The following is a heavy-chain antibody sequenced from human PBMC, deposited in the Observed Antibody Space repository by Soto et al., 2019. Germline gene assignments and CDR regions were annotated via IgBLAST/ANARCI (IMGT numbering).Heavy chain of an antibody. Sequence: ASVKVSCKASGYTFTGYYMHWVRQAPGQGLEWMGWINPNSGGTNYAQKFQGRVTMTRDTSISTAYMELSRLRSDDTAVYYCARLDVDIVSYCFDYWGQGTLVTVSS. J-gene: IGHJ4*02. CDR2: INPNSGGT. CDR3: ARLDVDIVSYCFDY. V-gene: IGHV1-2*02. D-gene: IGHD5-12*01. CDR1: GYTFTGYY.